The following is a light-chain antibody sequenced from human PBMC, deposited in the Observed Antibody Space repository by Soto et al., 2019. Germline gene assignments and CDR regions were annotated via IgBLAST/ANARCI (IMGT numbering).Light chain of an antibody. J-gene: IGKJ3*01. CDR1: QSISSS. CDR2: DAS. CDR3: QQYNTYST. Sequence: DIPMTQSPSTLSASVGDRVTITCRASQSISSSLAWYQQKPGKAPKLLIYDASSLESGVPSRFSGSGSGTEFTLTISRLQPDDFATYYCQQYNTYSTFGPGTKVDIK. V-gene: IGKV1-5*01.